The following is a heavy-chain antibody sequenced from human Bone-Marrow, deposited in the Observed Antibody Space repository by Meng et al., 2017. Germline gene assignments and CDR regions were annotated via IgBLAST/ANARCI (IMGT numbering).Heavy chain of an antibody. V-gene: IGHV3-48*03. D-gene: IGHD3-22*01. CDR3: AREHSSGYYDAFDI. CDR2: ISSSGSTI. CDR1: GFTFSSYE. Sequence: GGSLRLSCAASGFTFSSYEMNWVRQAPGKGLEWVSYISSSGSTIYYADSVKGRFTISRDNAKNSLYLQMNSLRAEDTAVYYCAREHSSGYYDAFDIWGQGTMVTVSS. J-gene: IGHJ3*02.